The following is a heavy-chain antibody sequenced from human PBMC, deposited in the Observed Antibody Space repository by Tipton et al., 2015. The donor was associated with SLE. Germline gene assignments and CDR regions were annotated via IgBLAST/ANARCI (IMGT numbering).Heavy chain of an antibody. CDR2: ITHSGGT. CDR1: GETFSGYY. CDR3: ARRPVGSTLDY. Sequence: LRLSCAVYGETFSGYYWSWIRQPPGKGLDWIGEITHSGGTNYNPSLKSRVTISVDTSKNQFSLRLSSVTAADTAVYYCARRPVGSTLDYWGQGTLVTVSS. J-gene: IGHJ4*02. D-gene: IGHD1-26*01. V-gene: IGHV4-34*01.